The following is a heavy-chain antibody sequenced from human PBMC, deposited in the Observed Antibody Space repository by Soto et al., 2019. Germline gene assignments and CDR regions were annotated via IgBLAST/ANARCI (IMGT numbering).Heavy chain of an antibody. V-gene: IGHV4-59*01. CDR1: GASMRSYS. Sequence: GPGPQPPSETLSLTCNVSGASMRSYSWTWMRLSPGKGLEWIGDIFYSGSSNLNPSLRSRLSISIDTSKNKFSLMLKSVTAADTAVYYCARDLRCCGLDVWGQGTTVTVSS. D-gene: IGHD3-9*01. CDR2: IFYSGSS. CDR3: ARDLRCCGLDV. J-gene: IGHJ6*02.